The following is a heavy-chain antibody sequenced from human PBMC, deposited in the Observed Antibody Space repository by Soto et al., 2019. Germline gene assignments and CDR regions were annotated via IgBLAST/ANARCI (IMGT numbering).Heavy chain of an antibody. CDR3: ASGLSTPTFCGGDCYSAPDY. Sequence: SETLSLTCTVSGGSISSGGYYWSWIRQHPGKGLEWIGYIYYSGSTYYNPSLKSRVTISVDTSKNQFSLKLSSVTAADTAVYYCASGLSTPTFCGGDCYSAPDYWGQGTLVTV. CDR2: IYYSGST. J-gene: IGHJ4*02. V-gene: IGHV4-31*03. CDR1: GGSISSGGYY. D-gene: IGHD2-21*02.